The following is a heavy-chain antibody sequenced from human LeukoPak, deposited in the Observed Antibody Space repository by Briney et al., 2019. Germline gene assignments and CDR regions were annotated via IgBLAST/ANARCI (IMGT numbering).Heavy chain of an antibody. J-gene: IGHJ4*02. D-gene: IGHD2/OR15-2a*01. V-gene: IGHV3-74*01. CDR2: INSDGSST. CDR1: GFTFSSYS. CDR3: ARDRLLNPDY. Sequence: PGGSLRLSCAASGFTFSSYSMHWVRQAPGKGLVCVSRINSDGSSTSYADSVKGRFTISRDNAKNTLYLQMNSLRAEDTAVYYCARDRLLNPDYWGQGTLVTVSS.